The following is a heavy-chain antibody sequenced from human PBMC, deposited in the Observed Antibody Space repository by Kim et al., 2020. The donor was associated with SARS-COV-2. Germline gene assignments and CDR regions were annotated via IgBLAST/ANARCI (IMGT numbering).Heavy chain of an antibody. CDR2: ISDSGDYT. J-gene: IGHJ4*02. D-gene: IGHD2-2*01. V-gene: IGHV3-23*01. Sequence: GGSLRLSCAASGFTFSHYAMSWVRQAPGKGLEWVSGISDSGDYTYYADSVKGRFTISRDNSKNTLFLQMNSLRAEDTAVYYCAKWREYCSSTSCFQNFDYWGQGTWSPSPQ. CDR3: AKWREYCSSTSCFQNFDY. CDR1: GFTFSHYA.